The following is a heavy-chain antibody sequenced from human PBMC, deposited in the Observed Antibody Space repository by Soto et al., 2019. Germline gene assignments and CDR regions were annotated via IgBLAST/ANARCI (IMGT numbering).Heavy chain of an antibody. Sequence: ASVKVSCKASGYTFTSYYMHWVRQAPGQGLEWMGIINPSGGSTFYAQKFQGRVTVTRDTSTSTVYMELSSLRSEDTAMYYCARGQGGVPGYWGQGTIATVYS. CDR2: INPSGGST. CDR3: ARGQGGVPGY. J-gene: IGHJ4*02. V-gene: IGHV1-46*01. D-gene: IGHD3-16*01. CDR1: GYTFTSYY.